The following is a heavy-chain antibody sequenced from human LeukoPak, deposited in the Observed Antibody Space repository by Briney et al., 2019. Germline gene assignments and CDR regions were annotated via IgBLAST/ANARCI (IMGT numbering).Heavy chain of an antibody. CDR2: MKQDGSEE. D-gene: IGHD6-19*01. J-gene: IGHJ4*02. V-gene: IGHV3-7*03. CDR1: GFTFDNYW. Sequence: PGGSLRLSCASSGFTFDNYWMTWVRQAPGKGREWVAIMKQDGSEEYKVRAVEGRFTIFRDNAKNSLYLQMNGLRAEDTGVHCCARKGRGGCYFDYWGQGTLLTVSS. CDR3: ARKGRGGCYFDY.